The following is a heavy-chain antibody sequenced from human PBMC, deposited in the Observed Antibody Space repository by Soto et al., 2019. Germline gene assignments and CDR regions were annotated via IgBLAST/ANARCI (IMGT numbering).Heavy chain of an antibody. Sequence: ASVKVSCKVSGYTLTELSMHWVRQAPGKGLEWMGGFDPEDGETIYAQKFQGRVTMTEDTSTDTAYMELSSLRSEDTAVYYCGAAAVYGTGSYYNAWGQGTLVTVSS. V-gene: IGHV1-24*01. CDR2: FDPEDGET. D-gene: IGHD3-10*01. J-gene: IGHJ5*01. CDR3: GAAAVYGTGSYYNA. CDR1: GYTLTELS.